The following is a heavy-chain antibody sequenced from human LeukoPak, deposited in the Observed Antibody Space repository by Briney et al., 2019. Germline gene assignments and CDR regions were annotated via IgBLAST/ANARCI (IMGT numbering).Heavy chain of an antibody. Sequence: SETLSLTCTVSGGSITSSSYYWGWIRQPPGKGLEWIGSVYYSGNTYYNSSLKSRVTISVDTSKNQFSLKLSSVTAADTAVYYCARRTVKTSRRLSSSWYGRYFDYWGQGTLVTVSS. CDR3: ARRTVKTSRRLSSSWYGRYFDY. CDR2: VYYSGNT. CDR1: GGSITSSSYY. V-gene: IGHV4-39*07. J-gene: IGHJ4*02. D-gene: IGHD6-13*01.